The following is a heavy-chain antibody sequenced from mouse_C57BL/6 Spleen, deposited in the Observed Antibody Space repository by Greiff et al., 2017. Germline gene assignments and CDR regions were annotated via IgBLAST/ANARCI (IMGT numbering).Heavy chain of an antibody. CDR1: GYTFTSYW. D-gene: IGHD1-1*01. CDR2: IYPSDSET. Sequence: QVQLQQPGAELVRPGSSVKLSCKASGYTFTSYWMDWVKQRPGQGLEWIGNIYPSDSETHYNQKFKDKATLTVDKSSSTAYMQLSSLTSEDSAVYYCARDYGSSYWYIDVWGTGTTVTVSS. V-gene: IGHV1-61*01. J-gene: IGHJ1*03. CDR3: ARDYGSSYWYIDV.